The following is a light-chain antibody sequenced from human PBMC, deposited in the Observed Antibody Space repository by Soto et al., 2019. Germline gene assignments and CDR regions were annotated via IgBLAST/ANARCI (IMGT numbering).Light chain of an antibody. V-gene: IGKV3D-20*02. CDR1: QSVSNNY. CDR3: QQRSNWPPT. Sequence: EIVLTQSPGTLSLSPGERATPSRRASQSVSNNYLAWYQQKPGQAPRLLIYGASNRATGIPDRFSGSGSGTDLTLSISSLEPEDFAVYYCQQRSNWPPTFGQGTRLEIK. CDR2: GAS. J-gene: IGKJ5*01.